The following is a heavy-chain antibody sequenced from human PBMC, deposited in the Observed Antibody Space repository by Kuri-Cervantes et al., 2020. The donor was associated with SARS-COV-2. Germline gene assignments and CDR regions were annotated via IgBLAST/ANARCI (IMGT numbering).Heavy chain of an antibody. Sequence: SQTLSLTGAISGDSVSSNTAAWNWSRQSPSRGLEWLGRTYYRSKWYNEYAVSVKSRITINPDTSKNQFSLHLNSVPPEDAAVYYCARVHPGSEFYYGMDVRGQGTTVTVSS. J-gene: IGHJ6*02. CDR2: TYYRSKWYN. V-gene: IGHV6-1*01. D-gene: IGHD3-10*01. CDR3: ARVHPGSEFYYGMDV. CDR1: GDSVSSNTAA.